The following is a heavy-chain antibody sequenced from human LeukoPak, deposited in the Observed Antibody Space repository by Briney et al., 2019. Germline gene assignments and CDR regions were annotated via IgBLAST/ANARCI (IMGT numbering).Heavy chain of an antibody. CDR3: ARADSYGYYYYYGMDV. Sequence: SETLSLTCTVSGGSISSYYWSWIRQPPGKGLEWIGYIYYSGSTNYNLSLKSRVTISVDTSKNQFSLKLSSVTAADTAVYYCARADSYGYYYYYGMDVWGQGTTVTVSS. J-gene: IGHJ6*02. CDR1: GGSISSYY. D-gene: IGHD5-18*01. CDR2: IYYSGST. V-gene: IGHV4-59*01.